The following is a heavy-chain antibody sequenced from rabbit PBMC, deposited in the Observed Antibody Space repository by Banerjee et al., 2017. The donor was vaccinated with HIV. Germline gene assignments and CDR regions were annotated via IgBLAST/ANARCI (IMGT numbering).Heavy chain of an antibody. CDR3: ARNYDDYGDWSFNL. D-gene: IGHD2-1*01. V-gene: IGHV1S45*01. CDR1: GFTLSSYW. J-gene: IGHJ4*01. CDR2: IAGGSIGTT. Sequence: SLTLTCTASGFTLSSYWMCWGRQAPGKGLEWIGCIAGGSIGTTYYASWAKGRFTISKTSSTTVTLQMSSLTPADTATYFSARNYDDYGDWSFNLWGPGTLVTVS.